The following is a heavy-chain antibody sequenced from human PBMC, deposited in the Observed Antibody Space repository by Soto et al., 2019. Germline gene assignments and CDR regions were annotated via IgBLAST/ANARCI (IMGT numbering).Heavy chain of an antibody. J-gene: IGHJ3*02. V-gene: IGHV1-69*01. D-gene: IGHD3-22*01. CDR3: ARYYYDSSGYPHAFDI. CDR1: GGTFVIYA. CDR2: INPVFGTA. Sequence: QVHLVQSGAEVRKPGSSVKVSCKASGGTFVIYAFTWVRQAPGQGLEWMGGINPVFGTANNAQKFQGRVTITAYVSTHTTYMELSSLRPEDTAVYYCARYYYDSSGYPHAFDIWGQGTLVTVSS.